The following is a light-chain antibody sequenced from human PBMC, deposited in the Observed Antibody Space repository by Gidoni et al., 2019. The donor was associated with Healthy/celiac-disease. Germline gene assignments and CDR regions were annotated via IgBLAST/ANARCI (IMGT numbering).Light chain of an antibody. V-gene: IGKV1-5*01. Sequence: DIQRTQSPSTLSASVGDRVTIPCRASQSSSSWLDWYQQKPGKAPKLLIYDASSLESGVPSRFSGSGSGTDFTLTISSLQPDDFATYYCQQCNSYPYTFGQGTKLEIK. CDR2: DAS. J-gene: IGKJ2*01. CDR1: QSSSSW. CDR3: QQCNSYPYT.